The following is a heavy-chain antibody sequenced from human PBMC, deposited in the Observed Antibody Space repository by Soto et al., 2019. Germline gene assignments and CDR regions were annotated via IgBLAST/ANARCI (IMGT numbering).Heavy chain of an antibody. D-gene: IGHD3-3*01. V-gene: IGHV3-23*01. J-gene: IGHJ6*02. Sequence: PVGSLRVCYAASELNFGSHAMSWVRQATGKGLEWVSAISGSGGSTYYADSVKGRFTISRDNSKNTLYLQMDSLRAEDTAVYYFTDVTIFEVIYYSYGMDVWGQGTTVTVSS. CDR2: ISGSGGST. CDR3: TDVTIFEVIYYSYGMDV. CDR1: ELNFGSHA.